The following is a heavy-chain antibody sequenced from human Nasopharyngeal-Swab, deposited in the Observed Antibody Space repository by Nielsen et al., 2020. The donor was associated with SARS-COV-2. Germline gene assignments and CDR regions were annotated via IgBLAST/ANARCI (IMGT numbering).Heavy chain of an antibody. Sequence: GGSLRLSCAASGFTFSSYGMHWVRQAPGKGLEWVAVISYDGSNKYYAGSVKGRFTISRDNSKNTLYLQMNSLRAEDTAVYYCAKTSGYWGSAMNGMDVWGQGTTVTVSS. V-gene: IGHV3-30*18. CDR1: GFTFSSYG. J-gene: IGHJ6*02. CDR3: AKTSGYWGSAMNGMDV. D-gene: IGHD3-22*01. CDR2: ISYDGSNK.